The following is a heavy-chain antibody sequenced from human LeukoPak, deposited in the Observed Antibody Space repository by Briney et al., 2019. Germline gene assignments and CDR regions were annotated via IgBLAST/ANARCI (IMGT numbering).Heavy chain of an antibody. CDR2: IYYSGST. J-gene: IGHJ4*02. CDR1: GGSISSHY. V-gene: IGHV4-59*11. CDR3: ARDEVRARPGFDY. D-gene: IGHD6-6*01. Sequence: SETLSLTCTVSGGSISSHYWSWIRQPPGKGLEWIGYIYYSGSTNYNPSLKSRVTISVDTSKNQFSLKLSSVTAADTALYYCARDEVRARPGFDYWGQGTLVTVSS.